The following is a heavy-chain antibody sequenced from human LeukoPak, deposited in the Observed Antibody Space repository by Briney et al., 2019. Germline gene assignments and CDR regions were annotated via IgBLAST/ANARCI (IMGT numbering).Heavy chain of an antibody. CDR2: IKQDGSEK. J-gene: IGHJ4*02. CDR3: ARGQTTVTN. Sequence: PGGSLTLACAASGFTFSSNWMSWVRQAPGKGLEWVANIKQDGSEKYYVDSVKGRFTISRDNAKNSLYLQMNSLRAEDTAVYFCARGQTTVTNWGQGTLVTVSS. V-gene: IGHV3-7*03. CDR1: GFTFSSNW. D-gene: IGHD4-17*01.